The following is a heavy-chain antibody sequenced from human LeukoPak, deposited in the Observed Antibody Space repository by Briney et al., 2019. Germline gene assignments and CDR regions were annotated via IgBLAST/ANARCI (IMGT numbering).Heavy chain of an antibody. Sequence: PGGSLGLSCAASGFTFSSSSMSWVRQAPERGLEWVSAISGSGGSTYYADSVKGRFTISRANSKNTLYLQMNSLRAEDTAVYYCARDRKQQLVLAHWGQGTVVTVSS. V-gene: IGHV3-23*01. J-gene: IGHJ4*02. CDR1: GFTFSSSS. D-gene: IGHD6-13*01. CDR3: ARDRKQQLVLAH. CDR2: ISGSGGST.